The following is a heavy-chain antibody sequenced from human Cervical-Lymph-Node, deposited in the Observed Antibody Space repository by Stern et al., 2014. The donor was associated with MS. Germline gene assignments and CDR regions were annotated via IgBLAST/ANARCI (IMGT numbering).Heavy chain of an antibody. Sequence: EVQLVESGGGLVKPGRSLRLSCEASGFTFNDYAIHWVRQAPGKGLEWVAGISWNSGNISYADSVKGRVTISRDKANTTPYLQMNSLRVEDTALYFCSKDYPTLLRGAPGGFDYWGQGTLVTVSS. CDR1: GFTFNDYA. CDR2: ISWNSGNI. J-gene: IGHJ4*02. V-gene: IGHV3-9*01. CDR3: SKDYPTLLRGAPGGFDY. D-gene: IGHD3-10*01.